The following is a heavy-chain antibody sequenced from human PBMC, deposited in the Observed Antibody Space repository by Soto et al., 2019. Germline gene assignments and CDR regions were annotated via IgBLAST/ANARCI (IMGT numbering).Heavy chain of an antibody. CDR1: GFTFNSYG. Sequence: QVQLVESGGGVVQPGRSLRLSCAASGFTFNSYGMHWVRQAPGKGLEWVAAISYDGSNKYYIDSVKGRFTISRDNSKNTLYLQMDSLRAEDTAVYYCAKNKYDILTNLYYRYGMDVWGQGTTVTVSS. CDR2: ISYDGSNK. V-gene: IGHV3-30*18. D-gene: IGHD3-9*01. J-gene: IGHJ6*02. CDR3: AKNKYDILTNLYYRYGMDV.